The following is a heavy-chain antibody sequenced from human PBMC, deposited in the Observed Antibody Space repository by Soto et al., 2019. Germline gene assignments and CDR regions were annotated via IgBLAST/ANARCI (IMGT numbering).Heavy chain of an antibody. CDR2: ISAYNGKP. CDR3: ARVDYGATPHYYYCCMDV. D-gene: IGHD4-17*01. Sequence: QVQLVQSGAEVKKPGASVKVSCKASGYTFTSYGISWVRQAPGQGLEWMGWISAYNGKPNDAQKLQGRVTMTTDTSTSTAYMELRSLRSDDTAVDYCARVDYGATPHYYYCCMDVWGKGTTVTVSS. CDR1: GYTFTSYG. J-gene: IGHJ6*03. V-gene: IGHV1-18*01.